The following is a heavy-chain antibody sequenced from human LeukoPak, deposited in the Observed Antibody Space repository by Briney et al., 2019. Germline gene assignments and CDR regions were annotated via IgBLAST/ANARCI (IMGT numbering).Heavy chain of an antibody. CDR3: ARLYDSSGYSNY. Sequence: GASVKVSCKASGGTFSSYAISWVRQAPGQGLEWMGRIIPILGIANYAQKFQGRVTITADKSTSTAYMELSSLRSEDTAVYYCARLYDSSGYSNYWGQGTLVTVSS. CDR2: IIPILGIA. D-gene: IGHD3-22*01. V-gene: IGHV1-69*04. CDR1: GGTFSSYA. J-gene: IGHJ4*02.